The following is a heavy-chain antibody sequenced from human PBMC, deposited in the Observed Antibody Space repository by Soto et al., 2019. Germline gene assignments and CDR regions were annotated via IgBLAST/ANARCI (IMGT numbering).Heavy chain of an antibody. V-gene: IGHV4-34*01. D-gene: IGHD6-13*01. CDR3: ARYYSSSWYYYGMDV. CDR1: GGSFSGYY. J-gene: IGHJ6*02. CDR2: INHSGST. Sequence: SETLSLTCAVYGGSFSGYYWSWIRQPPGKGLEWIGEINHSGSTNYNPSLKSRVTISVDTSKNQFSLKLSSVTAADTAVYYCARYYSSSWYYYGMDVWGQGTTVTVSS.